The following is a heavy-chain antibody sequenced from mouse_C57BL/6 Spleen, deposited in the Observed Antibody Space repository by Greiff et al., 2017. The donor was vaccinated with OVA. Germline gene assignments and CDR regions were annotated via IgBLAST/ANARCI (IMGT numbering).Heavy chain of an antibody. V-gene: IGHV1-72*01. D-gene: IGHD2-4*01. J-gene: IGHJ3*01. CDR1: GYTFTSYW. Sequence: VQLQQPGAELVKPGASVKLSCKASGYTFTSYWMHWVKQRPGRGLEWIGRIDPNSGGTTYNEKLTSKATLTVDKPSSTAYMQLSSRTSEDSAVYYCARCFDYDSTWFADWGQGTLVTVSA. CDR2: IDPNSGGT. CDR3: ARCFDYDSTWFAD.